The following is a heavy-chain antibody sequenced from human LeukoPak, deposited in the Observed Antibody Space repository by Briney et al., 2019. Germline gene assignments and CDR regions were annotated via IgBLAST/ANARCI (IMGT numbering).Heavy chain of an antibody. CDR3: AGLQYYFDY. CDR1: GFTFTTYA. D-gene: IGHD4-11*01. V-gene: IGHV3-23*01. CDR2: ISGSGGTT. Sequence: PGGSLRLSCAASGFTFTTYAMSWVRQAPGKGLEWVSAISGSGGTTYYADSVKRRFSISRDNSKNTLYLQMNSLRAEDTAVYYCAGLQYYFDYWGQGTLVTVSS. J-gene: IGHJ4*02.